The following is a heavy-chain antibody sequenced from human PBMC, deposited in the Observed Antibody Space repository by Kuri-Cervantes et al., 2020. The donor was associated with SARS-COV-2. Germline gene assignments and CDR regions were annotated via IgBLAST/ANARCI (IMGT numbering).Heavy chain of an antibody. Sequence: GGSLRLSCAVSGFTFTSHAMHWVRQAPGKGLEWVAFIRYDGSSKFYADSVKGRFTISRDNSKNTLYLQMNSLRAEDTAVYYCARGWGLIYFDYWGQGTLVTVSS. D-gene: IGHD7-27*01. CDR3: ARGWGLIYFDY. V-gene: IGHV3-30*02. CDR1: GFTFTSHA. CDR2: IRYDGSSK. J-gene: IGHJ4*02.